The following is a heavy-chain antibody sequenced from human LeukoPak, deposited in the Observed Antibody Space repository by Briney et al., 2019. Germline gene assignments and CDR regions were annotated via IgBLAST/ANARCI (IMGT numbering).Heavy chain of an antibody. CDR2: IKEDGSEK. D-gene: IGHD6-19*01. CDR1: GFTFSYDW. Sequence: GGSLRLSCAASGFTFSYDWMSWVRQAPGKGLEWVANIKEDGSEKYYVDSVKGRFTISRDNAKNSLYLQMNSLRAEDTALYYCARDSSGWSRSRRYNWFDPWGQGTLVTVSS. CDR3: ARDSSGWSRSRRYNWFDP. J-gene: IGHJ5*02. V-gene: IGHV3-7*03.